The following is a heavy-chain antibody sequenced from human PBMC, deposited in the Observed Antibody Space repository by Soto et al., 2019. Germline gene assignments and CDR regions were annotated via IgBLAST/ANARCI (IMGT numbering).Heavy chain of an antibody. CDR3: AKRTSMSGNYYFDY. CDR2: INSDGSST. Sequence: EVQLVESGGGLVQPGGSLRLSCAASGFTSSSYWMHWVRQAPGKGRVWVSRINSDGSSTSYADSVKGRFTISRDNAKNTLYLQMNSLRAEDTAVYYCAKRTSMSGNYYFDYWGQGTLVTVSS. CDR1: GFTSSSYW. J-gene: IGHJ4*02. D-gene: IGHD4-4*01. V-gene: IGHV3-74*01.